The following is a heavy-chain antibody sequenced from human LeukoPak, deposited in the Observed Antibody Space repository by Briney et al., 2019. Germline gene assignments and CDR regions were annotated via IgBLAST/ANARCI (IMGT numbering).Heavy chain of an antibody. V-gene: IGHV7-4-1*02. CDR2: INTNTGNP. Sequence: GASVKVSCKASGYTFTAYVMNWVRQAPGQGLEWMGWINTNTGNPTYAQGFTGRFVFSLDTSVSTAYLQISSLKAEGTAVYYCARGYYFDTSYYPYWGQGTLLTVSS. CDR1: GYTFTAYV. J-gene: IGHJ4*02. CDR3: ARGYYFDTSYYPY. D-gene: IGHD3-22*01.